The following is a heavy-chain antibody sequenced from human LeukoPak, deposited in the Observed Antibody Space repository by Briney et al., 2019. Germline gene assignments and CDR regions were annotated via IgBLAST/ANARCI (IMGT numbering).Heavy chain of an antibody. CDR1: GFTFSSYS. Sequence: GGSLRLSCAASGFTFSSYSMHWVRQAPGKGLEWVAFIRYDGSNEYYVDSVKGRFTISRDNSKNILYLQMNSLRGEDTARGDDTAVYYCARDPIEIDAWYFDYWGQGTLVTVSS. D-gene: IGHD3-10*01. CDR2: IRYDGSNE. CDR3: YYCARDPIEIDAWYFDY. J-gene: IGHJ4*02. V-gene: IGHV3-30*02.